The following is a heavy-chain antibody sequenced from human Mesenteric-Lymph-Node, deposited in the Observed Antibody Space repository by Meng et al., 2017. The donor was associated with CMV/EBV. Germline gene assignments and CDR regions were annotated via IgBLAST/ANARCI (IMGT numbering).Heavy chain of an antibody. CDR1: FSLSTSGVG. D-gene: IGHD3-10*01. J-gene: IGHJ5*02. Sequence: FSLSTSGVGVGWIRQPPGKALEWLALIYWDDDKRYSPSLKSRLTITKDTSKNQVVLTMTNMDPVDTATYYCAHRRRYYGSGSLDWFDPWGQGTLVTVSS. CDR2: IYWDDDK. CDR3: AHRRRYYGSGSLDWFDP. V-gene: IGHV2-5*02.